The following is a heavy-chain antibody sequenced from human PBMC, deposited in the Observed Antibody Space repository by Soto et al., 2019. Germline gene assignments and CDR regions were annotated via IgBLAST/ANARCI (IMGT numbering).Heavy chain of an antibody. CDR2: IYYSGST. D-gene: IGHD3-10*01. CDR3: ARLWGWFGDF. Sequence: QVQLQESGPGLVKPSETLSLTCTVSGGSISSYYWSWIRQPPGKGLEWIGYIYYSGSTNYNPSLKSRVTISVDTSKNQFSLKLSSVTAADTAVYYCARLWGWFGDFWGQGTLVTASS. J-gene: IGHJ4*02. V-gene: IGHV4-59*08. CDR1: GGSISSYY.